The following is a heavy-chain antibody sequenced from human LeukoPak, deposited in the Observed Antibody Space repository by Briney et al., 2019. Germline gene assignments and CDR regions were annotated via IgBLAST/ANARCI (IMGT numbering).Heavy chain of an antibody. D-gene: IGHD3-22*01. CDR1: GGTFSSYA. V-gene: IGHV1-69*05. J-gene: IGHJ4*02. CDR2: IIPIFGTA. CDR3: ARDRWDYYDSSGPFDY. Sequence: SVKVSCKASGGTFSSYAISWVRQAPGQGLEWMGRIIPIFGTANYAQKFQGRVTITTDESTSTAYMELSSLRSEDTAVYYCARDRWDYYDSSGPFDYWGQGTLVTVSS.